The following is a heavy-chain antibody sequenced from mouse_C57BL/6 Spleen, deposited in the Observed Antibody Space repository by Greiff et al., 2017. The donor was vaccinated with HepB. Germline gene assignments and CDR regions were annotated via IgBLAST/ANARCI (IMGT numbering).Heavy chain of an antibody. CDR2: IYPGDGDT. CDR3: ARSGLGLPFDY. CDR1: GYAFSSSW. J-gene: IGHJ2*01. Sequence: LVESGPELVKPGASVKISCKASGYAFSSSWMNWVKQRPGKGLEWIGRIYPGDGDTNYNGKFKGKATLTADKSSSTAYMQLSSLTSEDSAVYFCARSGLGLPFDYWGQGTTLTVSS. V-gene: IGHV1-82*01. D-gene: IGHD4-1*01.